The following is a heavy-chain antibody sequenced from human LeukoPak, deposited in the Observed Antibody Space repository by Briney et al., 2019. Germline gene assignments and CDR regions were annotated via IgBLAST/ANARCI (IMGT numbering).Heavy chain of an antibody. CDR3: ARGRSGGWSGYYVGSD. D-gene: IGHD3-3*01. V-gene: IGHV4-39*07. Sequence: SETLSLTCTVSGGSISSSSYYWGWIRQPPGKGLEWIGSIYYSGSTYYNPSLKSRVTISVDTSKNQFSLKLSSVTAADTAVYYCARGRSGGWSGYYVGSDWGQGTLVTVSS. J-gene: IGHJ4*02. CDR2: IYYSGST. CDR1: GGSISSSSYY.